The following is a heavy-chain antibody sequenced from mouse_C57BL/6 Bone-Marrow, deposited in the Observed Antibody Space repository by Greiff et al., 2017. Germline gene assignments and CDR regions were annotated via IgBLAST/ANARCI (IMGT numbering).Heavy chain of an antibody. CDR3: AILYDGYFDY. V-gene: IGHV5-17*01. D-gene: IGHD2-3*01. CDR1: GFTFSDYG. Sequence: EVMLVVSGGGLVKPGGSLKLSCAASGFTFSDYGMHWVRQAPEKGLEWVAYISSGSSTIYYADTVKGRFTISRDNAKNTLFLQMTSLRSEDTAMYYCAILYDGYFDYWGQGTTLTVSS. CDR2: ISSGSSTI. J-gene: IGHJ2*01.